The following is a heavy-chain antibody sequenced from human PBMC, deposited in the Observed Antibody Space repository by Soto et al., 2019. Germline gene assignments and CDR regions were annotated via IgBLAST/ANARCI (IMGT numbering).Heavy chain of an antibody. CDR2: IIPIFGTA. CDR3: ARVQVTTSQYYYYYYGMDV. V-gene: IGHV1-69*13. D-gene: IGHD4-4*01. J-gene: IGHJ6*02. CDR1: GGTFSSYA. Sequence: SVKVSCKASGGTFSSYAISWVRQAPGQGLEWMGGIIPIFGTANYAQKFQGRVTITADESTSTAYMELSSLRSEDTAVYYCARVQVTTSQYYYYYYGMDVWGQGTTVTVSS.